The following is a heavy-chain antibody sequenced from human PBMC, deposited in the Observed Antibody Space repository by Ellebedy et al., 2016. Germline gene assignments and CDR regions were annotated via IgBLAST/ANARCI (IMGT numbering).Heavy chain of an antibody. CDR3: ARGRGQMQSARLVSYYYYGMDV. Sequence: SETLSLTCAVYGGSFSGYYWSWIRQPPGKGLEWIGEINHSGSTNYNPSLKSRVTISQDTSKNQFSLKLSSVTAADTAVYYCARGRGQMQSARLVSYYYYGMDVWGQGTTVTVSS. V-gene: IGHV4-34*01. D-gene: IGHD6-19*01. CDR1: GGSFSGYY. CDR2: INHSGST. J-gene: IGHJ6*02.